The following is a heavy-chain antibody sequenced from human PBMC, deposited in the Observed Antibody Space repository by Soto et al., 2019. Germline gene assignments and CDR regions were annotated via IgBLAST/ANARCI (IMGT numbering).Heavy chain of an antibody. D-gene: IGHD3-22*01. CDR1: GFTFSSYW. J-gene: IGHJ3*02. CDR2: IKQDGSEK. V-gene: IGHV3-7*04. Sequence: PGGSLRLSCAASGFTFSSYWMSWVRQAPGKGLEWVANIKQDGSEKWYVDSVKGRFTISRDNAKSSLYLQMNSLRAEDTAVYYCARGDYYDSSGPFSDAFDIWGQGTMXTVSS. CDR3: ARGDYYDSSGPFSDAFDI.